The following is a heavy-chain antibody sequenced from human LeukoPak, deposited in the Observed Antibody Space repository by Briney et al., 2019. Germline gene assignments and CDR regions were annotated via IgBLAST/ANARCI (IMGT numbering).Heavy chain of an antibody. D-gene: IGHD6-19*01. J-gene: IGHJ4*02. Sequence: SETLSLTCTVSGGSISSGSYYWSWIRQPPGKGLEWIGYIYYSGSTNYNPSLKSRVTISVDTSKNQFSLKLSSVTAADTAVYYCARDYSSGWFFDYWGQGTLVTVSS. CDR1: GGSISSGSYY. CDR3: ARDYSSGWFFDY. CDR2: IYYSGST. V-gene: IGHV4-61*01.